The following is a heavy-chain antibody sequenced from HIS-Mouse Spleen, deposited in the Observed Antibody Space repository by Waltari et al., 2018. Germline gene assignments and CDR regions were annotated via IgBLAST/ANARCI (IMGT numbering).Heavy chain of an antibody. J-gene: IGHJ2*01. Sequence: QLQLQESGPGLVKPSETLSLTCTVSGCSISSSSYYWGRIRHPPGKGLEWIGSIYYSGSTYYNPSLKSRVTISVDTSKNQFSLKLSSVTAADTAVYYCAREIPYSSSWYDWYFDLWGRGTLVTVSS. CDR3: AREIPYSSSWYDWYFDL. CDR2: IYYSGST. CDR1: GCSISSSSYY. V-gene: IGHV4-39*07. D-gene: IGHD6-13*01.